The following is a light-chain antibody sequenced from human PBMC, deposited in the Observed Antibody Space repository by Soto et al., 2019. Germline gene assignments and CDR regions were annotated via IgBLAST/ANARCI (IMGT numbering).Light chain of an antibody. V-gene: IGKV3-15*01. J-gene: IGKJ3*01. CDR3: QQYNNWPPL. Sequence: EIVMTQSPATLSVSPGERATPSCRASQSLSSNLAWYQQKPRQAPWLLIYGASTRATGIPARFSGSGSGTESTLTISSLQSEDFALYYCQQYNNWPPLFGPGTKVDIK. CDR1: QSLSSN. CDR2: GAS.